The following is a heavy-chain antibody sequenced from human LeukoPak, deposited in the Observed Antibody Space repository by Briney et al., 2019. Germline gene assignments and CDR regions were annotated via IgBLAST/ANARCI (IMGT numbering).Heavy chain of an antibody. D-gene: IGHD3-10*01. CDR1: GYTFTGYY. CDR3: ARDSDYYYGSGRNAFDI. J-gene: IGHJ3*02. Sequence: ASVKVSCKASGYTFTGYYMHWVRQAPGQGLEWMGWINPNSGGTNYAQEFQGRVTMTRDTSISTAYMGLSRLRSDDTAVYYCARDSDYYYGSGRNAFDIWGQGTMVTVSS. V-gene: IGHV1-2*02. CDR2: INPNSGGT.